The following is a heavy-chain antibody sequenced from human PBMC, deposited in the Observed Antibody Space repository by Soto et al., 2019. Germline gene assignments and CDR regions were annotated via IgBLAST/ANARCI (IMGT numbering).Heavy chain of an antibody. V-gene: IGHV1-69*01. J-gene: IGHJ6*02. Sequence: QVQLVQSGAEVKKPGSSVKVSCKASGGTFSSYAISWVRQAPGQGLEWMGGIIPIFGTANYAQKFQGRVTITADESTSTAYMELSSLRSEDTAVYYCAKGYCSGGSCYWSAKYYYYYGMDVWGQGTTVTVSS. CDR3: AKGYCSGGSCYWSAKYYYYYGMDV. D-gene: IGHD2-15*01. CDR2: IIPIFGTA. CDR1: GGTFSSYA.